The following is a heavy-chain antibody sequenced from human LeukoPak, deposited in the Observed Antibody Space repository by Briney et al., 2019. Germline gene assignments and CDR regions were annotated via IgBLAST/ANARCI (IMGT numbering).Heavy chain of an antibody. V-gene: IGHV3-53*01. J-gene: IGHJ4*02. Sequence: GGSLRLSCAASGLTVSSNCMSWVRQAPGKGLEWVSFIYSGGSTYYTDSVKGRFTISRDNSKNTLYLQMNSLRAEDTAVYYCARDKGTSYLSSFDYWGQGTLVTVSS. CDR1: GLTVSSNC. CDR2: IYSGGST. CDR3: ARDKGTSYLSSFDY. D-gene: IGHD6-6*01.